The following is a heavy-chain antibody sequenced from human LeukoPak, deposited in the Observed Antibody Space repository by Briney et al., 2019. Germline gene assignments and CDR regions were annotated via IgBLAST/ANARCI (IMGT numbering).Heavy chain of an antibody. CDR3: ARDVDTAMGYNCFAP. CDR2: IYSDNT. V-gene: IGHV3-53*01. J-gene: IGHJ5*02. D-gene: IGHD5-18*01. CDR1: GFTVSTNS. Sequence: GGSLRLSCTVSGFTVSTNSMSWVRQAPGKGLEWVSFIYSDNTHYSDSVKGRFTISRDNSKNTLYLQMNSLRAEDTAVYYCARDVDTAMGYNCFAPGGKGTLVTVS.